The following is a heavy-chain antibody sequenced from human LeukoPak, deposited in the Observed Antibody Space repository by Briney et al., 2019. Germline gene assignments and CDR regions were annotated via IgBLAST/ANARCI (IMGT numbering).Heavy chain of an antibody. CDR2: IRYDGSNK. CDR3: AKDRKSGSKKVYYFDY. Sequence: QPGGSLRLSCAPSGFTFSSYGMHSVRQAAGKGMEWVAFIRYDGSNKYYADSVKGRFTISRDNSKNTLYLQMNSLRAEDTAVYYCAKDRKSGSKKVYYFDYWGQGTLVTVSS. V-gene: IGHV3-30*02. D-gene: IGHD1-26*01. CDR1: GFTFSSYG. J-gene: IGHJ4*02.